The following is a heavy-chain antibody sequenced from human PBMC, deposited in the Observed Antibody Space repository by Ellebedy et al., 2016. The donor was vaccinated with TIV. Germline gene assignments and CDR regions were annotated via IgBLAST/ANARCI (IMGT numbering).Heavy chain of an antibody. J-gene: IGHJ4*02. CDR3: ARDGEPAVAGGAGYFDY. V-gene: IGHV1-18*01. D-gene: IGHD6-19*01. Sequence: ASVKVSXXASGYTFTSYGISWVRQAPGQGLEWMGWISAYNGNTNYAQKLQGRVTMTTDTSTSTAYMELRSLRSDDTAVYYCARDGEPAVAGGAGYFDYWGQGTLDTVSS. CDR2: ISAYNGNT. CDR1: GYTFTSYG.